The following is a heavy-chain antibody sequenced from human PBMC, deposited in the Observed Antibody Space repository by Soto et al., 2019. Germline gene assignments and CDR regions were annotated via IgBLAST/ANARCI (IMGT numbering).Heavy chain of an antibody. Sequence: SETLSLTCTVSGGSISSYYWSWIRQPPGKGLEWIGYIYYSGSTNYNPSLKSRVTISVDTSKNQFSLKLSSVTAADTAVYYCATGTYYYGSGSYYKGGYYYYGMDVWGQGTTVTVSS. CDR3: ATGTYYYGSGSYYKGGYYYYGMDV. CDR2: IYYSGST. J-gene: IGHJ6*02. V-gene: IGHV4-59*12. CDR1: GGSISSYY. D-gene: IGHD3-10*01.